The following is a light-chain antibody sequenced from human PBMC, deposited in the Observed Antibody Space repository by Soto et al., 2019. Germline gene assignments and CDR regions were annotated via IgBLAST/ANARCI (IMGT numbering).Light chain of an antibody. CDR2: DFT. CDR3: CPYARTPSV. CDR1: SSHVGGYDF. Sequence: QSVLTQPRSVSGSPGQSVTIPYTGTSSHVGGYDFVSWYQQHPGKAPKRMIYDFTKPPSGVRVRFSGSKSGNTDSLTISGLQAEDEADYYCCPYARTPSVFGAGTQVTV. J-gene: IGLJ1*01. V-gene: IGLV2-11*01.